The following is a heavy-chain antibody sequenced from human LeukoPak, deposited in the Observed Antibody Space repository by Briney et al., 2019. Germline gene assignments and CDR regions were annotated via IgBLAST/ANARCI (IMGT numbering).Heavy chain of an antibody. CDR1: GFTLSDYS. CDR2: ISSSSSTI. V-gene: IGHV3-48*01. J-gene: IGHJ4*02. D-gene: IGHD1-1*01. CDR3: ARRAHFGTTTGTFDY. Sequence: PGGSLRLSCAVSGFTLSDYSMNWVRQAPGKGLEWVSFISSSSSTIYYADSVKGRFTISRDNAKSSLFLQMDSLRAEDTAVYYCARRAHFGTTTGTFDYWGQGTLVTVSS.